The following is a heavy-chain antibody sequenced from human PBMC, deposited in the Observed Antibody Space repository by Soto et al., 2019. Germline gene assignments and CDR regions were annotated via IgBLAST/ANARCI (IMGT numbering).Heavy chain of an antibody. J-gene: IGHJ4*02. V-gene: IGHV4-34*02. D-gene: IGHD2-2*01. CDR2: VNHFGTT. CDR1: GGAFSDYH. CDR3: ARGRGPTRRSQPYFDH. Sequence: QVQFQHWGAGLLKPSETVSLTCAVNGGAFSDYHWTWIRQAPGNGLEWIGEVNHFGTTKYNPSLPSRVTISVDTSKNLFSLNLTSVTAADTALYYCARGRGPTRRSQPYFDHWGQGALVSVSS.